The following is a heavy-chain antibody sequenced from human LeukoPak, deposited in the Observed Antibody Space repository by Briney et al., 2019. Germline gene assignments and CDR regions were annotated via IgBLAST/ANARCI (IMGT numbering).Heavy chain of an antibody. V-gene: IGHV4-38-2*02. CDR2: MYHSGST. D-gene: IGHD3-10*01. CDR3: ARRKGGRMLGYGSGSNNWFDP. J-gene: IGHJ5*02. Sequence: SETLSLTCSVSNYSISTDYYWGWIRQPPGKGLEWIGTMYHSGSTYYNPSLKSRVTISVDTSKNQFSLKLSSVTAADTAVYYCARRKGGRMLGYGSGSNNWFDPWGQGTLVTVSS. CDR1: NYSISTDYY.